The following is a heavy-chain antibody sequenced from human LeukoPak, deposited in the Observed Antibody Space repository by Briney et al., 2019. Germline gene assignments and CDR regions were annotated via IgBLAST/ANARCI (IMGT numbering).Heavy chain of an antibody. CDR1: GFALSSHW. J-gene: IGHJ6*02. V-gene: IGHV3-7*03. CDR3: ARNNGMDV. CDR2: VNRDGSET. Sequence: QTGGSLTLSCAASGFALSSHWMTWVRQVPGRGPEWVANVNRDGSETYYLDSVKGRFTISKDNAKNSLYLQMNSLRAEDTALYHCARNNGMDVWGQGTTVIVSS.